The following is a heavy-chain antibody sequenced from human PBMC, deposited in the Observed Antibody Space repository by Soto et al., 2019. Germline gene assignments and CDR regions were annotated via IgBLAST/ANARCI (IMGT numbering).Heavy chain of an antibody. D-gene: IGHD3-9*01. J-gene: IGHJ4*02. CDR3: ARDKSVLRYFDWSPLFDY. Sequence: ASVKVSCKASGYTFTGYYMHWVRQAPGQGLEWMGWINPNSGGTNYAQKFQGWVTMTRDTSISTAYMELSRLRSDDTAVYYCARDKSVLRYFDWSPLFDYWGQGTLVTVSS. V-gene: IGHV1-2*04. CDR1: GYTFTGYY. CDR2: INPNSGGT.